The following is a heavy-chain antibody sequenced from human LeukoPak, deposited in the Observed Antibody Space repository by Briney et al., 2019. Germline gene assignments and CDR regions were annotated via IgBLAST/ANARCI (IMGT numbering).Heavy chain of an antibody. D-gene: IGHD3-10*01. Sequence: SETLSLTCTVSGGSISSNYWTWIRQPPGKGLEWIGYIFYSGITDYNPSLKSRVTISVDTSNNEFSLNLNSVTAADTAVYYCARRPQYYYGSGSYPNAFDIWGQGTMVTVSS. J-gene: IGHJ3*02. CDR2: IFYSGIT. CDR1: GGSISSNY. V-gene: IGHV4-59*12. CDR3: ARRPQYYYGSGSYPNAFDI.